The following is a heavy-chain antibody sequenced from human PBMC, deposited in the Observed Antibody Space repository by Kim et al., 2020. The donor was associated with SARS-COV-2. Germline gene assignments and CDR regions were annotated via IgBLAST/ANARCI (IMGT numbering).Heavy chain of an antibody. CDR3: AKHIRIAAAEIWFDP. CDR1: GFTFSSFA. D-gene: IGHD6-13*01. J-gene: IGHJ5*02. Sequence: GGSLRLSCAASGFTFSSFAMSWVRQAPGKGLEWVSSISGGGDTTYYADSVKGRFTISRDNSKNTLYLQMNGLRAEDTAVYSCAKHIRIAAAEIWFDPWG. V-gene: IGHV3-23*01. CDR2: ISGGGDTT.